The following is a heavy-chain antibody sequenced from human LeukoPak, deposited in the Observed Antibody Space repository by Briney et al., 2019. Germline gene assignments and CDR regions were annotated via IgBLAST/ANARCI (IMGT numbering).Heavy chain of an antibody. Sequence: ASVKVSCKASGYTFTGYYMHWVRQAPGQGLEWMGRINPNSGGTNYAQEFQGRVTMTRDTSISTAYMELSRLRSDDTAVYYCARAPYDFWSGYYSLFDYWGQGTLVTVSS. CDR1: GYTFTGYY. CDR3: ARAPYDFWSGYYSLFDY. D-gene: IGHD3-3*01. J-gene: IGHJ4*02. V-gene: IGHV1-2*06. CDR2: INPNSGGT.